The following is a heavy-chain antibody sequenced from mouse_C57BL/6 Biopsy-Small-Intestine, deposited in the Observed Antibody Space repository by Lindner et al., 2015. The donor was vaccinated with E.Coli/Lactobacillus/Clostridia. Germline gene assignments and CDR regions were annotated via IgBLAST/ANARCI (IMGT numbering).Heavy chain of an antibody. CDR1: GYTFTSYV. J-gene: IGHJ2*01. V-gene: IGHV1-14*01. D-gene: IGHD2-13*01. CDR2: INPYNDGT. CDR3: ARDMYGDYLYFDY. Sequence: VQLQESGPELVKPGASVKMSCKASGYTFTSYVMHWVKQKPGQGLEWIGYINPYNDGTKYNEKFKGEATLTSDKSSSTAYMELSSLTSEDSAVYCCARDMYGDYLYFDYWGQGTTLTVSS.